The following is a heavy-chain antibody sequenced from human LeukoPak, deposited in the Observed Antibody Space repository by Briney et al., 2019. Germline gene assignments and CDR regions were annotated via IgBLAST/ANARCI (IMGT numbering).Heavy chain of an antibody. CDR2: ISSSSSYI. J-gene: IGHJ6*02. V-gene: IGHV3-21*01. CDR1: GFTFSSYS. D-gene: IGHD3-3*01. Sequence: GGSLRLSCAASGFTFSSYSMNWVRQAPGKGPEWVSSISSSSSYIYYADSVKGRFTISRDNAKNSLYLQMNSLRAEDTAVYYCARDDYDSWDYYYYGMDVWGQGTTVTVSS. CDR3: ARDDYDSWDYYYYGMDV.